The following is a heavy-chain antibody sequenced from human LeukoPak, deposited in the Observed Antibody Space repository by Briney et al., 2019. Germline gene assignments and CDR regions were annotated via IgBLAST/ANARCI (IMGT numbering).Heavy chain of an antibody. CDR2: IIPIFGRA. V-gene: IGHV1-69*13. J-gene: IGHJ4*02. CDR3: ASIRLHSSSWYGPFDY. CDR1: GGTFSTYV. D-gene: IGHD6-13*01. Sequence: ASVKVSCKASGGTFSTYVISWVRQAPGQGLEWMGGIIPIFGRANYEQKFQGRVTIAADESTSAAYLELNSLRSEDTAVFYCASIRLHSSSWYGPFDYWGQGTLVTVSS.